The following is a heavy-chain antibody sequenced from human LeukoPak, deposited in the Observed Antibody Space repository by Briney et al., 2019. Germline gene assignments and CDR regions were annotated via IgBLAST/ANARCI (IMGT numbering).Heavy chain of an antibody. CDR2: IRSKANSYAT. V-gene: IGHV3-73*01. CDR3: TRSEGKGFDY. Sequence: GGSLRLSCAASGFTFSGSAMHWVRQASGKGREWVGRIRSKANSYATAYAASVKGRFTISRDDSENTVYLQMNSLKTEDTAVYYCTRSEGKGFDYWGQGALVTVSS. CDR1: GFTFSGSA. J-gene: IGHJ4*02. D-gene: IGHD3-3*01.